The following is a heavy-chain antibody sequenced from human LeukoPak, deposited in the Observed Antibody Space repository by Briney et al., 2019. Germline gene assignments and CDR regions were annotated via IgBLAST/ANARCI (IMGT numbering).Heavy chain of an antibody. J-gene: IGHJ5*02. Sequence: GGSLRLSCAASGFTFSSYWMSWVRQAPGKGLEWVANIKQDGSEKYYVDSVKGRFTVSRDNAKNSLYLQMNSLRAEDTAVYYCARPYCSSITCSWFDPWGQGTLVTVSS. V-gene: IGHV3-7*01. CDR3: ARPYCSSITCSWFDP. CDR1: GFTFSSYW. CDR2: IKQDGSEK. D-gene: IGHD2-2*01.